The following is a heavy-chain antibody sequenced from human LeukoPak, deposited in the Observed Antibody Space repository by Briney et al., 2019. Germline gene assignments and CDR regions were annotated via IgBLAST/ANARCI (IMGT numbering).Heavy chain of an antibody. CDR2: ISYDGSNK. J-gene: IGHJ4*02. CDR3: AKGWLGKFDH. Sequence: PGRSLRLSCAASGFTFSSYGMHWVRQAPGKGLEWVAVISYDGSNKYYADSVKGRFTISRDNSKNTLYLQMNSLRAEDTAVYYCAKGWLGKFDHWGQGTLVTVSS. CDR1: GFTFSSYG. V-gene: IGHV3-30*18. D-gene: IGHD5-24*01.